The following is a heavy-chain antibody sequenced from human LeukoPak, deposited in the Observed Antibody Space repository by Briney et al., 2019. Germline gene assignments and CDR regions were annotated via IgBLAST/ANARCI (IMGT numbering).Heavy chain of an antibody. CDR3: ARIKLTGNWFDP. Sequence: ASVKVSCKASGYTFTSYGISWVRQAPGQGLEWMGWISAYNGNTNYAQKLQGRVTMTTDTSTSTAYVELRSLRSDDTAVYYCARIKLTGNWFDPWGQGTLVTVSS. CDR2: ISAYNGNT. D-gene: IGHD1-20*01. V-gene: IGHV1-18*01. CDR1: GYTFTSYG. J-gene: IGHJ5*02.